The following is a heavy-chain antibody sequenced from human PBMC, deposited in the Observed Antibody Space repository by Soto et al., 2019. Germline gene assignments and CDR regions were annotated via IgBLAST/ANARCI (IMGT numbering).Heavy chain of an antibody. CDR1: GFTFSDYY. CDR2: ISSSSSYT. V-gene: IGHV3-11*06. D-gene: IGHD5-18*01. CDR3: ARHPDTAMLNFDY. J-gene: IGHJ4*02. Sequence: GGSLRLSCAASGFTFSDYYMSWIRQAPGKGLEWVSYISSSSSYTNYADSVKGRFTISRDNAKNSLYLQMNSLRAEDTAVYYCARHPDTAMLNFDYWGQGTLVTVSS.